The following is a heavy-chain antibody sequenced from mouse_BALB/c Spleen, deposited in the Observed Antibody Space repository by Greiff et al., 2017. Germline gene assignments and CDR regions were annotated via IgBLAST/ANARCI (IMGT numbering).Heavy chain of an antibody. CDR1: GYTFTSYW. CDR3: ARITTAKYFDV. Sequence: VQLQESGAELARPGASVKLSCKASGYTFTSYWMQWVKQRPGQGLEWIGAIYPGDGDTRYTQKFKGKATLTADKSSSTAYMQLSSLASEDSAVYYCARITTAKYFDVWGAGTTVTVSS. D-gene: IGHD1-2*01. V-gene: IGHV1-87*01. CDR2: IYPGDGDT. J-gene: IGHJ1*01.